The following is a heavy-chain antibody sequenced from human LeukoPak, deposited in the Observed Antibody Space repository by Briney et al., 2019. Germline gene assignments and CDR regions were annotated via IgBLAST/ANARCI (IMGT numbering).Heavy chain of an antibody. CDR2: IYYSGST. CDR3: ARATSLRDRFDY. V-gene: IGHV4-59*01. J-gene: IGHJ4*02. Sequence: PSETLSLTCTVSGGSISSYYWSWIRQPPGKGLEWIGYIYYSGSTNYNPSLKSRVTISVDTSKNQFSLKLSSVTAADTAVYYCARATSLRDRFDYWGQGTLVTVSS. CDR1: GGSISSYY. D-gene: IGHD6-6*01.